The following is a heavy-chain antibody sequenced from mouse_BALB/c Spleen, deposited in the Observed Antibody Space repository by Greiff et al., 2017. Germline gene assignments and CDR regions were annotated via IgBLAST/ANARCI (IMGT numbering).Heavy chain of an antibody. Sequence: EVKLVESGGGLVQPGGSRKLSCAASGFTFSSFGMHWVRQAPEKGLEWVAYISSGSSTIYYADTVKGRFTISRDNPKNNLFLQMTSLRSEDTAMYYCARSSGYYWYFDVWGAGTTVTVSS. J-gene: IGHJ1*01. D-gene: IGHD2-2*01. V-gene: IGHV5-17*02. CDR2: ISSGSSTI. CDR3: ARSSGYYWYFDV. CDR1: GFTFSSFG.